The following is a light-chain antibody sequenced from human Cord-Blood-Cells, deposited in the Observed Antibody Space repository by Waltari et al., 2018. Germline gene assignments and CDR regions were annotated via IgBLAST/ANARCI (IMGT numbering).Light chain of an antibody. Sequence: DIVMTQTPLSLPVTPGEPASISCRSSQSLLHSNGYTYLYWYLQKPGQSPQFPMYFASYRASGVPDRFSGSGSGTDFTLEISRVEAEDIGVYYCMQGTQLPYSFGQGTKVEIK. CDR3: MQGTQLPYS. J-gene: IGKJ2*03. CDR2: FAS. V-gene: IGKV2-28*01. CDR1: QSLLHSNGYTY.